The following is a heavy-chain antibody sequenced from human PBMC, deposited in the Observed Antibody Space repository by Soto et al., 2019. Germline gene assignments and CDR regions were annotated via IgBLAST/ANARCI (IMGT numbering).Heavy chain of an antibody. CDR1: GFTFSSYA. CDR3: AKGDAGGWFGELLQIFDY. Sequence: GGSLRLSCAASGFTFSSYAMSWVRQAPGKGLEWVSAISGSGGSTYYADSVKGRFTISRDNSKNTLYLQMNSLRAEDTAVYYCAKGDAGGWFGELLQIFDYWGQGTLVTVSS. J-gene: IGHJ4*02. CDR2: ISGSGGST. D-gene: IGHD3-10*01. V-gene: IGHV3-23*01.